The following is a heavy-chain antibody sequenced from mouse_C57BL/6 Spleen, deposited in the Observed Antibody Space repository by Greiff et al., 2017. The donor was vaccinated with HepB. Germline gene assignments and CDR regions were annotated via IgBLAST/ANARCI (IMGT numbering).Heavy chain of an antibody. D-gene: IGHD2-12*01. V-gene: IGHV14-4*01. CDR1: GFNIKDDY. J-gene: IGHJ4*01. CDR2: IDPENGDT. CDR3: TTRTTEGYYYAMDY. Sequence: EVQLQQSGAELVRPGASVKLSCTASGFNIKDDYMHWVKQRPEQGLEWIGWIDPENGDTEYASKFQGKATITADTSSNTAYLQLSSLTSEDTAVYYCTTRTTEGYYYAMDYWGQGTSVTVSS.